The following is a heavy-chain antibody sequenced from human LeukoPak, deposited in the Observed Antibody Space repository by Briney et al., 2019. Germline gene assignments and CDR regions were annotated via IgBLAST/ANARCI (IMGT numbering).Heavy chain of an antibody. V-gene: IGHV3-74*01. CDR1: EFTFSIYW. J-gene: IGHJ4*02. CDR3: VRAADYGDYGGFDY. CDR2: IISDGSYT. Sequence: GGSLRLSCAASEFTFSIYWMHWVRQAPGKGLVWVARIISDGSYTNYADSVKGRFTISRDNAKNTLYLQMHSLRAEDTAVYYCVRAADYGDYGGFDYWGQGTLVTVSS. D-gene: IGHD4-17*01.